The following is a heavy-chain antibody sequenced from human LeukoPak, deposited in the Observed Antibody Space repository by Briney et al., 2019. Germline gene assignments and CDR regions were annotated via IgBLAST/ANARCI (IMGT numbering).Heavy chain of an antibody. Sequence: PSETLSLTCTVSDGSINGYYWSWIRQPPGKGLDWVGYMYSGGTTNYSPSLKSRVTISEDMSKNQFSLKLTSVTAADTAVYYCARHSGHSSTNDAFDIWGQGTMVIVSS. V-gene: IGHV4-59*01. J-gene: IGHJ3*02. CDR3: ARHSGHSSTNDAFDI. D-gene: IGHD6-13*01. CDR1: DGSINGYY. CDR2: MYSGGTT.